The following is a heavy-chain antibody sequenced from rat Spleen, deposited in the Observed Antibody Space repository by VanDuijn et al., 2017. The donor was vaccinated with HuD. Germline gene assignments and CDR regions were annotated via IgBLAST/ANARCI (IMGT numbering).Heavy chain of an antibody. CDR1: GFSLTNFG. V-gene: IGHV2S12*01. Sequence: QVQLKESGPGLVQPSQTLSLTCTVSGFSLTNFGVTWVRQPPGKGLEWIGAISSGGNTYYDSTLKSRLSISRDTSKSQVFLKIYSLQTEDTAIYFCTREGHTMDRATYWFAYWGQGTLVTVSS. CDR3: TREGHTMDRATYWFAY. J-gene: IGHJ3*01. D-gene: IGHD1-9*01. CDR2: ISSGGNT.